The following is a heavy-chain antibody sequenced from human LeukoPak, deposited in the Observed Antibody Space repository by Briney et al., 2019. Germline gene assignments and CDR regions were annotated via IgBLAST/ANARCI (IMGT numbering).Heavy chain of an antibody. CDR2: IYYSGST. D-gene: IGHD2-2*02. V-gene: IGHV4-61*08. Sequence: SQTLSLTCTVSSGSISSDGYYWSWIRQPPGKGLEWIGYIYYSGSTNYNPSLKSRVTISVDTSKNQFSLKLSSVTAADTAVYYCARGIVVVPAAIRANNNWFDPWGQGTLVTVSS. CDR1: SGSISSDGYY. CDR3: ARGIVVVPAAIRANNNWFDP. J-gene: IGHJ5*02.